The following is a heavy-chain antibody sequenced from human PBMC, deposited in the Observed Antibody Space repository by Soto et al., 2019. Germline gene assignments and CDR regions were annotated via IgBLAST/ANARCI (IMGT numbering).Heavy chain of an antibody. D-gene: IGHD1-26*01. CDR3: ARTFRYSGSYLDYFDY. J-gene: IGHJ4*02. CDR1: GDSFSSYF. CDR2: IYYRGTT. V-gene: IGHV4-59*01. Sequence: TSETLSLTCTVSGDSFSSYFGSWIRQPPGKGLEWIGYIYYRGTTNYNPSLESRATISVDTSKSQFSLKLSSVITADTAVYYCARTFRYSGSYLDYFDYWGQGILVTVSS.